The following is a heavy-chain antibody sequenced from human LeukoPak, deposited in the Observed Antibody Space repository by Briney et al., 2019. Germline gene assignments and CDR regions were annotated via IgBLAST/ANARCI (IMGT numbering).Heavy chain of an antibody. D-gene: IGHD3-10*01. V-gene: IGHV1-2*02. CDR1: GYTFADSY. J-gene: IGHJ4*02. Sequence: GASVKVSCKASGYTFADSYMHWVRQAPGQGLEWMGWINPKTGGTNYAQRLQGRVTMTRETSIRTAHMELNRLRSADQGVYYCARGGRLTVFVRGIISEGSPPKNWGQGTLVTVSS. CDR3: ARGGRLTVFVRGIISEGSPPKN. CDR2: INPKTGGT.